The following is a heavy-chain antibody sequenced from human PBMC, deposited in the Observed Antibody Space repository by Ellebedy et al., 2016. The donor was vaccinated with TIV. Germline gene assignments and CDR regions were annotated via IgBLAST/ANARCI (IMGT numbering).Heavy chain of an antibody. V-gene: IGHV1-69*13. Sequence: SVKVSCXASGYTFTSYGISWVRQAPGQGLEWMGGIIPIFGTANYAQKFQGRVTITADESTSTAYMELSSLRSEDTAVYYCAKDSSSSFDPWGQGTLVTVSS. D-gene: IGHD6-6*01. CDR3: AKDSSSSFDP. J-gene: IGHJ5*02. CDR2: IIPIFGTA. CDR1: GYTFTSYG.